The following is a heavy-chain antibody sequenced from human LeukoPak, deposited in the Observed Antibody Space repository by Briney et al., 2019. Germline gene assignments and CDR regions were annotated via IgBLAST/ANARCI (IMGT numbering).Heavy chain of an antibody. CDR2: IIPIFGTA. CDR1: GGTFSSYA. J-gene: IGHJ4*02. V-gene: IGHV1-69*13. D-gene: IGHD3-22*01. CDR3: ARGGDTMRVFYYFDY. Sequence: SVKVSCKASGGTFSSYAISWVRQAPGQGLEWMGGIIPIFGTANYAQKFQGRVTITADESTSTAYMELSSLRSEDTAVYYCARGGDTMRVFYYFDYWGQGTLVTVSS.